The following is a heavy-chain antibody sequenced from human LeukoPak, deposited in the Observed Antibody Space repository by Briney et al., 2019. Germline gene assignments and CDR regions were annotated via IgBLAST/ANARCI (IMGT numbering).Heavy chain of an antibody. Sequence: PGGSLRLSCAASGSTFSSYWMSWVRQAPGRGLEYVSAINGAGDRTYYADSVRGRFSVSRDNSKNTLYLQMGNLRGEDMALYFCARIGLENFYDLWGQGTLVTVSA. CDR3: ARIGLENFYDL. CDR2: INGAGDRT. V-gene: IGHV3-64*02. D-gene: IGHD3-3*01. J-gene: IGHJ5*02. CDR1: GSTFSSYW.